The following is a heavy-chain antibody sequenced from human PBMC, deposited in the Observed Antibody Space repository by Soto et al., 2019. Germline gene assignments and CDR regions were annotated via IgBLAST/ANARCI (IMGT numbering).Heavy chain of an antibody. V-gene: IGHV3-33*01. J-gene: IGHJ5*02. Sequence: PGGSLRLSCAASGFTFSSYGMHWVRQAPGKGLEWVAVIWYDGSNKYYADSVKGRFTISRDNSKNTLYLRMNSLRAEDTAVYYCARDPAELLRGPWFDPWGQGTLVTVSS. D-gene: IGHD1-26*01. CDR2: IWYDGSNK. CDR1: GFTFSSYG. CDR3: ARDPAELLRGPWFDP.